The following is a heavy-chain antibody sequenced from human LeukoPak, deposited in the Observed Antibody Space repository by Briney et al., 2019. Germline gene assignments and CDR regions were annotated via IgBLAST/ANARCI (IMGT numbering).Heavy chain of an antibody. CDR3: AREDDLQGNYDSSGYYSY. D-gene: IGHD3-22*01. CDR1: GGSISSYY. J-gene: IGHJ4*02. CDR2: IYYSGST. V-gene: IGHV4-59*01. Sequence: PSETLSLTCTVSGGSISSYYWSWIRQPPGKGLEWIGYIYYSGSTNYNPSLKSRVTISVDTSKNQFSLKLSSVTAADTAVYYCAREDDLQGNYDSSGYYSYWGQGTLVTVSS.